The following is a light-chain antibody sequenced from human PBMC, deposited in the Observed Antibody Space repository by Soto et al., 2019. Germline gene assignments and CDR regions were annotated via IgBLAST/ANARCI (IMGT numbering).Light chain of an antibody. CDR2: SAS. Sequence: DIQMTQSPSSVSASVGDRVTITCRASQGISNWLARYQQQPGKAPKLLIYSASTLQSGVPSRFSGGGAGTHFTLIISSLQPEDFATYYCQQTNTFFPLSFGGGTKVEIK. CDR1: QGISNW. CDR3: QQTNTFFPLS. J-gene: IGKJ4*01. V-gene: IGKV1-12*01.